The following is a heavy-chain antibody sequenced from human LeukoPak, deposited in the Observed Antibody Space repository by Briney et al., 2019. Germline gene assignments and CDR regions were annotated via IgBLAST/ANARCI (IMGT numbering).Heavy chain of an antibody. V-gene: IGHV3-11*01. CDR3: ARDRMDYYDSSGYLFDI. J-gene: IGHJ3*02. CDR1: GFTFSDYY. CDR2: ISSSGSTI. Sequence: KPGGSLRLSCAASGFTFSDYYMSWIRQAPGKGLEWVSYISSSGSTIYYADSVKGRFTISRDNAKNSLYLQMNSLRAEDTAVYYCARDRMDYYDSSGYLFDIWGQGTMVTVSS. D-gene: IGHD3-22*01.